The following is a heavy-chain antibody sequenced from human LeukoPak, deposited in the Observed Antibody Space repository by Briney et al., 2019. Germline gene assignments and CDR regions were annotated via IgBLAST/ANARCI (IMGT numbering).Heavy chain of an antibody. J-gene: IGHJ4*02. D-gene: IGHD6-19*01. V-gene: IGHV3-23*01. CDR1: GFTFSSYA. Sequence: PGGSLRLSCAASGFTFSSYAMSWVRQAPGKGLEWVSAISGSGGSTYYADSVKGRFTISRDNSKNTLYLQMNSLRAEDTAVYYCAKGGVRRYSSGWYGYYFDYWGQGTLVTVSS. CDR2: ISGSGGST. CDR3: AKGGVRRYSSGWYGYYFDY.